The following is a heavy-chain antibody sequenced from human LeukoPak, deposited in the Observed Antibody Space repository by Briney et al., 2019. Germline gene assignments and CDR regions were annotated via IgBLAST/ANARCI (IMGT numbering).Heavy chain of an antibody. D-gene: IGHD5-24*01. J-gene: IGHJ5*02. V-gene: IGHV1-18*04. CDR1: GYTFTGYY. CDR3: ARTTPTRCNDP. CDR2: ISAYNGNT. Sequence: WASVKVSCKASGYTFTGYYMHWVRQAPGQGLEWMGWISAYNGNTNYAQKPQGRVTMTTDTSTSTAYMELRSLRSDDTAVYYCARTTPTRCNDPWGQGTLVTVSS.